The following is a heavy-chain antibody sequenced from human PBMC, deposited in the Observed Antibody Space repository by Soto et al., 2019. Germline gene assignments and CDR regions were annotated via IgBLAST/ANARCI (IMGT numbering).Heavy chain of an antibody. CDR3: AGAYGDEGRGWFDT. Sequence: PGGSLRLSCAASGFTFSSYSMSWVRQAPGKGLEWVSSITSSSSYIYYADSLKGRFTISRDNAKNSLFLQMNSLRAEDTAVYYCAGAYGDEGRGWFDTWGEGT. D-gene: IGHD3-10*01. CDR1: GFTFSSYS. V-gene: IGHV3-21*01. CDR2: ITSSSSYI. J-gene: IGHJ5*02.